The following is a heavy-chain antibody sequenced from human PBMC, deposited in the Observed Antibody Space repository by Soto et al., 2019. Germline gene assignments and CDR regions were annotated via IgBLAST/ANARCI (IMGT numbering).Heavy chain of an antibody. Sequence: QLLESGPGLVKPSETLSLTCTVSGGSISSSSYYWGWIRQPPGKGLEWIGSIYYSGSTYYNPSLKSRVTISVDTSKNQFSLKLSSVTAADTAVYYCARGGVGATTTSGYYWGQGTLVTVSS. CDR1: GGSISSSSYY. CDR3: ARGGVGATTTSGYY. D-gene: IGHD1-26*01. V-gene: IGHV4-39*01. CDR2: IYYSGST. J-gene: IGHJ4*02.